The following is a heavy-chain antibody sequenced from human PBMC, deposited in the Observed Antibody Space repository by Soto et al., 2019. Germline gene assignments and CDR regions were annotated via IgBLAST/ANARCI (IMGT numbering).Heavy chain of an antibody. CDR2: IIHIFGSA. D-gene: IGHD6-6*01. J-gene: IGHJ6*02. V-gene: IGHV1-69*01. CDR1: GGTFSSYA. CDR3: ASSYSSPSNSPCVPDGHYYYYCMDV. Sequence: QVQLVQSGAEVKKPGSSVKVSCKASGGTFSSYAISWVRQAPGQGLEWMGGIIHIFGSANYAQKFQGRVTITADESVSTAYIKMSSLRSEDTAVYYCASSYSSPSNSPCVPDGHYYYYCMDVWGQGTTVTVSS.